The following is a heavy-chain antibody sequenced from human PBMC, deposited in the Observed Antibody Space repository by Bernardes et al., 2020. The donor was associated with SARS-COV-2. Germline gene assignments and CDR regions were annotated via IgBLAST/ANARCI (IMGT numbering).Heavy chain of an antibody. CDR3: ARGPYCPGGICTFYGMDV. J-gene: IGHJ6*02. V-gene: IGHV3-21*05. CDR1: GFIFSRYS. Sequence: GGSLRLSCSASGFIFSRYSMHWVRQAPGKGLEYVSGTSSSASYKYYADSVKGRFTISRDNAKNSLYLEMNSLRAEDTALYYCARGPYCPGGICTFYGMDVWGQGTTVTVSS. CDR2: TSSSASYK. D-gene: IGHD2-8*02.